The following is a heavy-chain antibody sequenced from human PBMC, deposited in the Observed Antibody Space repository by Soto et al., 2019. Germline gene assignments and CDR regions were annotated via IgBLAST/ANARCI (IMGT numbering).Heavy chain of an antibody. Sequence: GGSLRLSCQASGFNFDNYGMHWVRQAPGKGLEWVAVITYDGSFQYYADSVKGRFTISRDNSKNTLSLHLNTLKPEDTAVYYCARGIVVYRYYYYGMDVWGQGTLVTVSS. J-gene: IGHJ6*02. CDR2: ITYDGSFQ. CDR1: GFNFDNYG. V-gene: IGHV3-30*03. CDR3: ARGIVVYRYYYYGMDV. D-gene: IGHD2-2*01.